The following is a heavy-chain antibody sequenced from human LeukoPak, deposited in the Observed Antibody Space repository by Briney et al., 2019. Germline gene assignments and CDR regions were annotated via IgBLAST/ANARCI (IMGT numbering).Heavy chain of an antibody. V-gene: IGHV4-4*07. CDR2: IYTSGST. CDR1: GGSISGWY. Sequence: SETLSLTCTVSGGSISGWYWSWIRQPPGKGLEWVGRIYTSGSTNYNPSLKSRVTMSVDTSKNQFSLKLSSVTAADTAVYYCARENDYDFWSGTMGYFDYWGQGTLVTVSS. D-gene: IGHD3-3*01. J-gene: IGHJ4*02. CDR3: ARENDYDFWSGTMGYFDY.